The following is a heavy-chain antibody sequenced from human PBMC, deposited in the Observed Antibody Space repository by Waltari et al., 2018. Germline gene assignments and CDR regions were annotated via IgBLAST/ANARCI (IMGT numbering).Heavy chain of an antibody. V-gene: IGHV3-33*01. J-gene: IGHJ4*02. CDR2: IWYDGSYQ. CDR1: GFTLSSYG. CDR3: ARQGYSGSSLTYDY. Sequence: GFTLSSYGMHWVRQAPGKGLEWVAVIWYDGSYQYYADSVKGRFTISRDISKSTLYLQMNTLGPQDTAVYYCARQGYSGSSLTYDYWGQGTLVTVSS. D-gene: IGHD1-26*01.